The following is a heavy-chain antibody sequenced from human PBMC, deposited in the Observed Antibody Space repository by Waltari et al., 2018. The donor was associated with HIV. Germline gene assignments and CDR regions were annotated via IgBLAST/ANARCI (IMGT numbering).Heavy chain of an antibody. CDR1: GYTFTSYD. J-gene: IGHJ4*02. D-gene: IGHD4-17*01. CDR2: QNPNSGTT. CDR3: ARGPLTTPREYFDS. V-gene: IGHV1-8*01. Sequence: QVQLVQSGAEVKKPGASVKVSCKASGYTFTSYDINWVRQATGQGPEWMGWQNPNSGTTGYARRFQGRVTMTRNTSISTAYMELSSLRSEDTAVYYCARGPLTTPREYFDSWGQGTLVTVSS.